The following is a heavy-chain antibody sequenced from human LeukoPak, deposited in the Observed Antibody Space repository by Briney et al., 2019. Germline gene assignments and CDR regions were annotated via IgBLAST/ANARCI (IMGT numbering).Heavy chain of an antibody. CDR1: GXTFSDYA. CDR2: ISNNGXST. Sequence: GGSLRLSCAASGXTFSDYAXHXVXXAPXXXXXYVSAISNNGXSTFYANSVKGRFTISRDNSKNPLYLQMGSLRADDMAVYYCARGRYYDSWGQGTLVTVSS. D-gene: IGHD3-3*01. CDR3: ARGRYYDS. J-gene: IGHJ5*02. V-gene: IGHV3-64*01.